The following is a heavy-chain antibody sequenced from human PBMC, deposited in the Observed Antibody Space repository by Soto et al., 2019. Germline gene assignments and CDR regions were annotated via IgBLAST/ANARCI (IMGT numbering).Heavy chain of an antibody. J-gene: IGHJ6*03. Sequence: QVQLQQWGAGLLKPSETLSLTCVVSGGSPSDYFWSWIRQPPGMALEWIGEINHLGSINYNPSLKSRGTMSVDTSKNQFSMTLNSVTAADTATYYCARGGISHWAYFYYMDVWDRGTTVTVSS. CDR3: ARGGISHWAYFYYMDV. V-gene: IGHV4-34*01. CDR1: GGSPSDYF. CDR2: INHLGSI. D-gene: IGHD2-21*01.